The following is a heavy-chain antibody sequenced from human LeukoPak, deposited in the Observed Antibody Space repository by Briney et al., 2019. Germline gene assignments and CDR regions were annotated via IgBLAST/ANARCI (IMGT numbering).Heavy chain of an antibody. J-gene: IGHJ4*02. D-gene: IGHD6-6*01. V-gene: IGHV3-73*01. Sequence: PGGSLRLSCAASGFTFSGSAMHWVRQASGKGLEWVGRIRSKANSYATAYAASVKGRFTISRDDSKNTAYLQMNSLKTEDTAVYYCTTLKGIAARPVQGYDYWGQGTLVTVSS. CDR3: TTLKGIAARPVQGYDY. CDR1: GFTFSGSA. CDR2: IRSKANSYAT.